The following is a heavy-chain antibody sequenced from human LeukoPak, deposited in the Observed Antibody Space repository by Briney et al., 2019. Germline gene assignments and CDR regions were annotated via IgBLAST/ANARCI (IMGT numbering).Heavy chain of an antibody. CDR2: ISGTGTYI. J-gene: IGHJ4*02. D-gene: IGHD6-13*01. CDR1: GFAFSSFS. Sequence: PGGSLRLSCAASGFAFSSFSMNWVRQAPGKGLEWVSSISGTGTYIYFASALKGRFSISRDNAENSLFLQMNSLRADDTAVYFCARASLSEIIAAEAFFDSWGQGTLVTVSS. V-gene: IGHV3-21*01. CDR3: ARASLSEIIAAEAFFDS.